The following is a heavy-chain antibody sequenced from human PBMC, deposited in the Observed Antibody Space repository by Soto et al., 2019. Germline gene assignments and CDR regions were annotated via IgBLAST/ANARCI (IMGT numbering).Heavy chain of an antibody. CDR1: GYTFTSYG. Sequence: GASVQVSCKASGYTFTSYGISWVRQAPGQGLEWMGWISAYNGNTNYAQKLQGRVTMTTDTSTSTAYMELRSLRSDDTAVYYCARDGPHVPTYDYVWGSYRLDAFDIWGQGTMVTVSS. CDR2: ISAYNGNT. D-gene: IGHD3-16*02. CDR3: ARDGPHVPTYDYVWGSYRLDAFDI. J-gene: IGHJ3*02. V-gene: IGHV1-18*01.